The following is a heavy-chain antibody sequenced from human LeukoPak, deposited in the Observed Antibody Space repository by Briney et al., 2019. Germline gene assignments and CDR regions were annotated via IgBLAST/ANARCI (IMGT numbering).Heavy chain of an antibody. J-gene: IGHJ4*02. V-gene: IGHV1-2*06. CDR2: INPNSGGT. D-gene: IGHD2/OR15-2a*01. CDR3: ARDRIALSLYYFDY. CDR1: GYTFTGYY. Sequence: ASVKVSCKASGYTFTGYYMHWVRQAPGQGLEWMGRINPNSGGTNYAQKFQGRVTMTRDTSISTAYMELSRLRSGDAAVYYCARDRIALSLYYFDYWGQGTLVTVSS.